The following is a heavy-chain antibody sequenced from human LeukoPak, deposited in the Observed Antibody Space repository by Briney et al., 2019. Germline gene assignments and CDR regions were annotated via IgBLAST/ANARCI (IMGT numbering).Heavy chain of an antibody. J-gene: IGHJ2*01. V-gene: IGHV3-15*01. D-gene: IGHD2-8*01. Sequence: GGSLRLSCAASGFTFSSYAMHWVRQAPGKGLEWVGRIKSKTDGGTTDYAAPVKGRFTISRDDSKNTLYLQMNSLKTEDTAVYYCTTGYRVYRYFDLWGRGTLVTVSS. CDR1: GFTFSSYA. CDR2: IKSKTDGGTT. CDR3: TTGYRVYRYFDL.